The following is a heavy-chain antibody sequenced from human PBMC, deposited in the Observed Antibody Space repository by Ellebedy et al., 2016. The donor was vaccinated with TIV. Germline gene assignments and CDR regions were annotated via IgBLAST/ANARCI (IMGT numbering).Heavy chain of an antibody. CDR2: INPNSGGT. CDR1: GYTFTGYY. Sequence: ASVKVSCKASGYTFTGYYMHWVRQAPGQGLEWMGWINPNSGGTNYAQKFQGWVTMTRDTSISTAYMELSRLRSDDTAVYYCARGNGGWREGSYCGGDCYSAYFQHWGQGTLVTVSS. D-gene: IGHD2-21*02. CDR3: ARGNGGWREGSYCGGDCYSAYFQH. J-gene: IGHJ1*01. V-gene: IGHV1-2*04.